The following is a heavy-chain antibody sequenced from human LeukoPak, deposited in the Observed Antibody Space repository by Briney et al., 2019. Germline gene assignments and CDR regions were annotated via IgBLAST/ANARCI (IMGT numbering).Heavy chain of an antibody. CDR2: ISYSGST. CDR3: ARHLGHRDGYNSEVIWFDP. Sequence: SETLSLTCSVTGGSISSRNCYWGWIRQPPGKDLEWIGSISYSGSTYYNPSLKSRITISVDTSKNQFSLKLSSVTAADTAVYYCARHLGHRDGYNSEVIWFDPWGQGTLVTVSS. CDR1: GGSISSRNCY. V-gene: IGHV4-39*01. D-gene: IGHD5-24*01. J-gene: IGHJ5*02.